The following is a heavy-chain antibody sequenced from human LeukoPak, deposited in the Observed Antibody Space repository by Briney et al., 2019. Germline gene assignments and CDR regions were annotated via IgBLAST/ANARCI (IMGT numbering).Heavy chain of an antibody. Sequence: GGSLRLSCAASGFTFSSYNMDWVRQAPGKGLEWVSSISMDGRYIHYTNSVKGRFTISRDNAKKSLYLQMDSLRAEDTAVYYCANPSTDIVATIDPPLWGQGTLVTVSS. D-gene: IGHD5-12*01. CDR2: ISMDGRYI. V-gene: IGHV3-21*04. CDR3: ANPSTDIVATIDPPL. CDR1: GFTFSSYN. J-gene: IGHJ4*02.